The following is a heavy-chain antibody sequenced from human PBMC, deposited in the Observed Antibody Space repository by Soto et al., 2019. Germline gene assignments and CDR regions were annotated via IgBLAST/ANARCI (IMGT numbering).Heavy chain of an antibody. CDR3: AKAVRGVNNNFDY. D-gene: IGHD3-10*01. CDR2: ISGSGGST. J-gene: IGHJ4*02. Sequence: EVQLLESGGGLVQPGGSLRLSCAASGFTFSSYAMRWVRQAPGKGLEWVSAISGSGGSTYYADSVKGRFTISRDNSKNTLYLPMNSLRAEDTAVYYCAKAVRGVNNNFDYWGQGTLVTVSS. CDR1: GFTFSSYA. V-gene: IGHV3-23*01.